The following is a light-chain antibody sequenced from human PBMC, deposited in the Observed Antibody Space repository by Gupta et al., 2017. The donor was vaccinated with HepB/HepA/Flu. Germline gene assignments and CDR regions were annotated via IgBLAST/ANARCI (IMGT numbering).Light chain of an antibody. J-gene: IGLJ3*02. CDR2: EVT. Sequence: QSALTQPPSVSGSPGQSVTISCTGTSSDVGRYNRVSWYQQPPGTAPKLMIYEVTSRPSGVPDRFSGSKSGNTASLTISGLQAEDEADYYCSSYAGSSTLVFGGGTKLTVL. CDR3: SSYAGSSTLV. V-gene: IGLV2-18*02. CDR1: SSDVGRYNR.